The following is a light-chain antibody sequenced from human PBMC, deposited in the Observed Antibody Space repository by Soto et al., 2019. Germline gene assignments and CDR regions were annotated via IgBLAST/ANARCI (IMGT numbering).Light chain of an antibody. CDR3: SSFTTSSTYV. Sequence: QSVLTQPPSVSGSPGQSVAISCSGSSSDVGSNNRVSWYQQSPGTAPKLMIYDVTNRPSGVPDRFSGSKSGNTASLTISGLQAEDEADYYCSSFTTSSTYVFGTGTKV. V-gene: IGLV2-18*02. J-gene: IGLJ1*01. CDR2: DVT. CDR1: SSDVGSNNR.